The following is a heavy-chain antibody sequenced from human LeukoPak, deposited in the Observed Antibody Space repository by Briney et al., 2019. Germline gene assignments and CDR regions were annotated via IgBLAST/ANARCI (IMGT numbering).Heavy chain of an antibody. CDR1: GFIFSGYA. D-gene: IGHD6-19*01. V-gene: IGHV3-64*01. Sequence: PGGSLRLSCAASGFIFSGYAIYWVRQAPGKGLEYFSGISSNGGSSYYANSVKGRFTISRDNSKNMLYLQMGSLRAEDMAVYYCARERGSGWFRYFDYWGQGTLVTVSS. J-gene: IGHJ4*02. CDR2: ISSNGGSS. CDR3: ARERGSGWFRYFDY.